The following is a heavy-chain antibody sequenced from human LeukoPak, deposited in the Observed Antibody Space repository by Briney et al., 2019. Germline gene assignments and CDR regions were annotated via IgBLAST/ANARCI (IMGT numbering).Heavy chain of an antibody. CDR2: MNPNSGNT. CDR1: GYTFTSYD. D-gene: IGHD6-13*01. CDR3: ARIGISARGTNFHH. V-gene: IGHV1-8*01. Sequence: ASVKVSCKASGYTFTSYDINWVRQATGQGLEWMGWMNPNSGNTNYAQQSQGRLTLTRDTSISTAYMELSRLRSDDTALYYCARIGISARGTNFHHWGQGTLVTVSS. J-gene: IGHJ1*01.